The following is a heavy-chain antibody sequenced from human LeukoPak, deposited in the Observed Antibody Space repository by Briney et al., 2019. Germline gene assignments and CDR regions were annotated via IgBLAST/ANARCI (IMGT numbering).Heavy chain of an antibody. Sequence: SETLSLTCTVSGGSISSYYWSWIRQPPGKGLEWIGYIYYSGSTNYNPSPKSRVTMSVDTSKNQFSLKLSSVTAADTAVYYCARDSVAQQWLVGQYYFDYWGQGTLVTVSS. V-gene: IGHV4-59*12. CDR2: IYYSGST. J-gene: IGHJ4*02. CDR1: GGSISSYY. CDR3: ARDSVAQQWLVGQYYFDY. D-gene: IGHD6-19*01.